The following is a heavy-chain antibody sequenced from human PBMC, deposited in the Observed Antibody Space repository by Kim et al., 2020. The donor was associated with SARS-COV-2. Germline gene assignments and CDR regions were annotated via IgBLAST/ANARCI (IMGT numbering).Heavy chain of an antibody. CDR3: AREHVLLWFGEWRGLVDV. D-gene: IGHD3-10*01. V-gene: IGHV3-33*05. CDR2: IPYDGSNK. Sequence: GGSLRLSCAASGFTFSSYGMHWVRQAPGKGLEWVAVIPYDGSNKYYADSLKDRFTISRDNSKNTLYLQMNSLRAEDTAVYYCAREHVLLWFGEWRGLVDVWGQGTTVTVSS. CDR1: GFTFSSYG. J-gene: IGHJ6*02.